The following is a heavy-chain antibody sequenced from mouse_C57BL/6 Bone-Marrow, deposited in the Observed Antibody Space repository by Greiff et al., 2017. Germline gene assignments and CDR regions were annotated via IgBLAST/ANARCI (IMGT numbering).Heavy chain of an antibody. V-gene: IGHV1-4*01. CDR3: ARGGTTVVATDY. J-gene: IGHJ2*01. CDR2: INPSSGYT. CDR1: GYTFTSYT. D-gene: IGHD1-1*01. Sequence: QVQLKQSGAELARPGASVKMSCKASGYTFTSYTLHWVKQRPGQGLEWIGYINPSSGYTKYNQKFKDKATLTAEKSSSTAYMQLSSLTSEDSAVYYCARGGTTVVATDYWGQGTTLTVSS.